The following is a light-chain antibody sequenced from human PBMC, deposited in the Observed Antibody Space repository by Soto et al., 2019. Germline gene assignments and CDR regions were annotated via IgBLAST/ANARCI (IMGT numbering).Light chain of an antibody. V-gene: IGKV3-11*01. CDR3: HQISEWIT. CDR1: QSVTSY. Sequence: EIVLTQSPATLSLSPGDRATLSCRASQSVTSYLALYQHKAGHAPLLLIDAASNRGTGIPARFSGSGSEFNLTITIGNRERSGLSFCSPHQISEWITFGEGTRLEIK. CDR2: AAS. J-gene: IGKJ5*01.